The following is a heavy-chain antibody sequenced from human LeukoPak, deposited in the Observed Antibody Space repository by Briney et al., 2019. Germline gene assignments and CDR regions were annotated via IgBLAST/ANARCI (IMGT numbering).Heavy chain of an antibody. CDR1: GFTFSSYG. V-gene: IGHV3-30*02. D-gene: IGHD3-22*01. CDR3: ARERGNYYDSSCYYYY. Sequence: GGSLSLSCAASGFTFSSYGMHWVRQAPGKGLEWVAFIRYDGSNKYYADSVKGRFTISRDNSKNTMYLQMNSLRAEDTAVYYCARERGNYYDSSCYYYYWGQGTLVTVSS. CDR2: IRYDGSNK. J-gene: IGHJ4*02.